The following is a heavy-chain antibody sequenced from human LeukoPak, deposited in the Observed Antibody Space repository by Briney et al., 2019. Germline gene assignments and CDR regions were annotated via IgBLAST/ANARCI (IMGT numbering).Heavy chain of an antibody. CDR1: GHIFSGYY. D-gene: IGHD1-1*01. CDR3: ASWAYNFYYYYYMDV. J-gene: IGHJ6*03. Sequence: ASMKVSCKASGHIFSGYYMXXXXXXPXQXLEWMAWINTXXGSTKYAXKFQGRVXXXWDTSXSAVYMELNSLRFDDTATYYCASWAYNFYYYYYMDVWGKGTTVTVSS. CDR2: INTXXGST. V-gene: IGHV1-2*02.